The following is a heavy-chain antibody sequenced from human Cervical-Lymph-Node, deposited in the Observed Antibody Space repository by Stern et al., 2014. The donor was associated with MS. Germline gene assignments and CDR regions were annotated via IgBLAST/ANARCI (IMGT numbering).Heavy chain of an antibody. V-gene: IGHV1-24*01. CDR1: GDTLSEIS. CDR2: FDPQHGET. Sequence: VQLVESGAEVKKPGASVKVSCKVSGDTLSEISMHWVRQAPGKGLEWMGGFDPQHGETLYAQKFQGRVTMAEDRFTDTAYMELSSLRSEDTAMYYCATHRGRVTYYYGMDVWGQGTTVTVSS. D-gene: IGHD2-21*02. CDR3: ATHRGRVTYYYGMDV. J-gene: IGHJ6*02.